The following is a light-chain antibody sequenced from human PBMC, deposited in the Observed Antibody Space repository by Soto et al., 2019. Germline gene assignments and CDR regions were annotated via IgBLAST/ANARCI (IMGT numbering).Light chain of an antibody. CDR1: SSDVGSYNL. CDR3: CSYAGSGTYV. V-gene: IGLV2-23*01. CDR2: EGD. J-gene: IGLJ1*01. Sequence: QSVLTQPASVSGSPGQSITISCTGTSSDVGSYNLVSWYQQHPGKAPKVMIYEGDKRPSGVSNRFSGSKSGNTASLTISGLQAEDEADYYCCSYAGSGTYVFGTVTKVTVL.